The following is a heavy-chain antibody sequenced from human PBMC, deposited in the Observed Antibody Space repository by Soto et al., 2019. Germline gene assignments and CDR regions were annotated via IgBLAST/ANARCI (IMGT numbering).Heavy chain of an antibody. J-gene: IGHJ6*02. V-gene: IGHV3-23*01. CDR2: ISAGGENT. CDR1: GFTFNAYT. Sequence: GGFLRLSCVASGFTFNAYTMGWVRQAPGRGLEWVSVISAGGENTYSADSVRGRFAISRDSSMNTVYLQMDTLRAEDTAVYYCAKEWNYYGSGKNSQSYGMDVWGQGTTVTVSS. CDR3: AKEWNYYGSGKNSQSYGMDV. D-gene: IGHD3-10*01.